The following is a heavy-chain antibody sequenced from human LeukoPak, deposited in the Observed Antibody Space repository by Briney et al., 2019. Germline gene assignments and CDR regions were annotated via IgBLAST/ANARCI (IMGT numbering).Heavy chain of an antibody. V-gene: IGHV4-59*01. CDR2: IYYSGST. D-gene: IGHD6-13*01. CDR3: ARTTEAHSWRTRYYDYYMDV. Sequence: SETLSLTCTVSVGSISSYYWSWIRQPAGKGLEWIGYIYYSGSTNYNPSLKSRVTISVDTSKNQFSLKLSSVTAADTAVYYCARTTEAHSWRTRYYDYYMDVWGKGTTVTVSS. CDR1: VGSISSYY. J-gene: IGHJ6*03.